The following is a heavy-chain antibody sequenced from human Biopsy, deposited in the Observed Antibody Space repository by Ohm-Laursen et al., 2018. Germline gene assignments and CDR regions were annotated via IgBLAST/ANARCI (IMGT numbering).Heavy chain of an antibody. D-gene: IGHD3-3*01. CDR2: VYYTGST. Sequence: SETLSLTWTVSGDSISSYYWSWIRQPPGKGLQWIGYVYYTGSTDYNPSLQSRVTISVDTSKNHFSLKLTSVTAADTAVFFCARLYRLDDYWNDDPPDAFDVWGQGTMVTVSS. CDR3: ARLYRLDDYWNDDPPDAFDV. V-gene: IGHV4-59*01. J-gene: IGHJ3*01. CDR1: GDSISSYY.